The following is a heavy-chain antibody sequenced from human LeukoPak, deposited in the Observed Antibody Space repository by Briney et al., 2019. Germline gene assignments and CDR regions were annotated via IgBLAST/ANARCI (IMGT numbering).Heavy chain of an antibody. CDR3: ARARYYDDSGYFLGYPYGMDV. CDR1: GGSIGNFY. CDR2: IYSSGTT. Sequence: SSETLSLTCSVSGGSIGNFYWSWVRQPAGKGLEWIGHIYSSGTTNYNPAIESRVSMSVDTCKYQFPLTLTSVTAAATAVYYYARARYYDDSGYFLGYPYGMDVWGQGTTVSVSS. D-gene: IGHD3-22*01. V-gene: IGHV4-4*07. J-gene: IGHJ6*02.